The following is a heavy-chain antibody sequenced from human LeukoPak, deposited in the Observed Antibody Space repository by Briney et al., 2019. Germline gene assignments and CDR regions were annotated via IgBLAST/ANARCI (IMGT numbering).Heavy chain of an antibody. D-gene: IGHD1-26*01. Sequence: SATLSLTCAVYGGSFSGYYWCCIRQPPGKGLEWIGEINHSGSTNYNTSLKSRVTISVDTSKNQFSLKLSSVTAADTAVYYCARGVAYSGSYFDYWGQGTLVTVSS. CDR3: ARGVAYSGSYFDY. V-gene: IGHV4-34*01. CDR2: INHSGST. J-gene: IGHJ4*02. CDR1: GGSFSGYY.